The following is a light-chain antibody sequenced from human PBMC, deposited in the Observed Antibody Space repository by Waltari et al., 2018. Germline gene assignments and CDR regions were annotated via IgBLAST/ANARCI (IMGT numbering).Light chain of an antibody. J-gene: IGLJ3*02. V-gene: IGLV6-57*04. CDR3: QSSDASSHLV. CDR1: SGSIAFRF. Sequence: NFILTHPHSVSESPGKTVTISCTRSSGSIAFRFVHRFQQRPGSAPTPVIYEDNLRPSGVPDRFSGSIDISSNSASLTISGLTTEDEADYYCQSSDASSHLVFGGGTKLTVL. CDR2: EDN.